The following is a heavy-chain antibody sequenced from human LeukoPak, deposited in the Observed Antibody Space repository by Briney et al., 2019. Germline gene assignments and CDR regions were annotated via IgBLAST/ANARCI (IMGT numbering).Heavy chain of an antibody. CDR3: ARCQGTFRLLLRFHGVGMDV. CDR1: GYTFTNYG. V-gene: IGHV1-18*01. D-gene: IGHD2/OR15-2a*01. Sequence: ASVTVSFKASGYTFTNYGISWVRQAPGQGLEGMGRISAYNGNTNYAQKLQGRVTITTDTSTSTPYLELSSLRSDDTAVYYCARCQGTFRLLLRFHGVGMDVWGQGTTVTVSS. J-gene: IGHJ6*02. CDR2: ISAYNGNT.